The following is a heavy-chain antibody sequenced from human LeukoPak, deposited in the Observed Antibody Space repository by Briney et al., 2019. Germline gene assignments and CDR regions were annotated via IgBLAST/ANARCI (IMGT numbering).Heavy chain of an antibody. D-gene: IGHD3-22*01. V-gene: IGHV3-30*04. CDR1: GFTFSSYA. Sequence: PGRSLRLSCADSGFTFSSYAMYWGRQALRKGLEWVAVISYDGSNKYYADSVKGRFTISRDNSKNTLYLQMNSLRAEDTAVYYCARDDNYYDRSGYYYHWGQGTLVTVSS. CDR2: ISYDGSNK. CDR3: ARDDNYYDRSGYYYH. J-gene: IGHJ5*02.